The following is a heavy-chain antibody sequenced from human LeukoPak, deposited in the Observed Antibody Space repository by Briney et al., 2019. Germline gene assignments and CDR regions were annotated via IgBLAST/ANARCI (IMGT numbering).Heavy chain of an antibody. D-gene: IGHD2-2*01. V-gene: IGHV4-59*01. CDR1: GGSISSYY. CDR3: ARGGCSSTSGPGAYYYYMDV. CDR2: IYYSGST. J-gene: IGHJ6*03. Sequence: PSETLSLTCTVSGGSISSYYWSWIRQPPGKGLEWIGYIYYSGSTNYNPSLKSRVTISVATSKNQFSLKLCSVTAADTAVYYCARGGCSSTSGPGAYYYYMDVWGKGTTVTVSS.